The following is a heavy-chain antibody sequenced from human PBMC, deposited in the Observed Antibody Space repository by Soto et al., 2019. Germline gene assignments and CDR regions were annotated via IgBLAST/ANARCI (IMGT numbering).Heavy chain of an antibody. CDR2: IYYSGST. D-gene: IGHD3-22*01. CDR3: TRVTTGDYYDSSGYYFDY. V-gene: IGHV4-31*03. CDR1: GGSISSGGYY. Sequence: QVQLQESGPGLVKPSQTLSLTCTVSGGSISSGGYYWSWIRQHPGKGLEWIGYIYYSGSTYYNQSLKSRVTITVDTSRNLFALELGSVTDADTAVYYCTRVTTGDYYDSSGYYFDYWGQGTMVIVSS. J-gene: IGHJ4*02.